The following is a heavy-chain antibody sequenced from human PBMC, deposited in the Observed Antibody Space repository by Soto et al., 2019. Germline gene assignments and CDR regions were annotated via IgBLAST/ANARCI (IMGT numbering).Heavy chain of an antibody. CDR3: AREGLDYSNSLDY. V-gene: IGHV1-69*04. CDR1: GGSFSSHA. D-gene: IGHD4-4*01. Sequence: QVQLVQSGAEVKKPGSSVKVSCKASGGSFSSHAMYWVRQAPGQGLEWMGRIIPILAITNYAQKSQGRVRFTADKSTTTSYMELSSLKFEDTAVYYCAREGLDYSNSLDYWGQGTLVTVSS. CDR2: IIPILAIT. J-gene: IGHJ4*02.